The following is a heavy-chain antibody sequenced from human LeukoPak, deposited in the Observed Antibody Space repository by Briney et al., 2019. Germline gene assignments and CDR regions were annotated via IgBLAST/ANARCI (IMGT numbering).Heavy chain of an antibody. V-gene: IGHV4-4*07. CDR1: GGSISSYY. Sequence: PSETLSLTCTVPGGSISSYYWSWIRQPAGKGLEWIGRIYTSGSTNYNPSLKSRVTMSVDTSKNQFSLKLSSVTAADTAVYYCASDYGDYAEYFQHWGQGTLVTVSS. CDR2: IYTSGST. CDR3: ASDYGDYAEYFQH. D-gene: IGHD4-17*01. J-gene: IGHJ1*01.